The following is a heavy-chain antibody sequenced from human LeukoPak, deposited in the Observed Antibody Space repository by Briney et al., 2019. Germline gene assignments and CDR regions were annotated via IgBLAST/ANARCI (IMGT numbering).Heavy chain of an antibody. J-gene: IGHJ4*02. CDR1: VVTFSSYW. D-gene: IGHD3-16*02. Sequence: GGSLRLSCAASVVTFSSYWMHWVRQTPGKGLVWVSRINSDGSCKIYADYVQGRFKISRDNDKNKLYLQMNSVRDEDKAVYYCAKVGMGEPSLHHFDFWGQGTLVTVSS. V-gene: IGHV3-74*01. CDR2: INSDGSCK. CDR3: AKVGMGEPSLHHFDF.